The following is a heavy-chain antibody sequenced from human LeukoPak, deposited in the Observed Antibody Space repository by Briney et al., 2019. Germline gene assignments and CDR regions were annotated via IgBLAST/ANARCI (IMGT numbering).Heavy chain of an antibody. CDR3: ASYYDIHDAFDI. D-gene: IGHD3-9*01. V-gene: IGHV3-7*03. J-gene: IGHJ3*02. Sequence: QLRGSLRLSCAASGFTFSSYWMSWVRQAPGKGLEWVANIKQDGSEKYYVDSVKGRFTISRDNAKNSLYLQMNSLRAEDTAVYYCASYYDIHDAFDIWGQGTMVTVSS. CDR1: GFTFSSYW. CDR2: IKQDGSEK.